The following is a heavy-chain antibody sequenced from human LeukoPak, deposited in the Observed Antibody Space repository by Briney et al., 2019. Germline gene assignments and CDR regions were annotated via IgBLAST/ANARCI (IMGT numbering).Heavy chain of an antibody. V-gene: IGHV1-69*01. CDR2: IIPIFGTA. Sequence: SVKVSCTASGGTFSSYAISWVRQAPGQGLEWMGGIIPIFGTANYAQKFQGRVTITADESTSTAYMELSSLRSEDTAVYYCARESCSSTSCYAEDYYYYGMDVWGKGTTVTVSS. CDR1: GGTFSSYA. CDR3: ARESCSSTSCYAEDYYYYGMDV. D-gene: IGHD2-2*01. J-gene: IGHJ6*04.